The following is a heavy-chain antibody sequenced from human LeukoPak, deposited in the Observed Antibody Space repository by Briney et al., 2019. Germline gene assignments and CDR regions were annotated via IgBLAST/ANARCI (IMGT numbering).Heavy chain of an antibody. Sequence: PGGSLRLSCAASGFTVSSNYMSWVRQAPGKGLEWVSVIYSGGSTYYADSVKGRFTISRDNSKNTLYLQMNSLRAEDTAVYYCARDAPGVMMDAFDIWGQGTMVTVSS. CDR2: IYSGGST. J-gene: IGHJ3*02. CDR3: ARDAPGVMMDAFDI. CDR1: GFTVSSNY. D-gene: IGHD3-16*01. V-gene: IGHV3-53*01.